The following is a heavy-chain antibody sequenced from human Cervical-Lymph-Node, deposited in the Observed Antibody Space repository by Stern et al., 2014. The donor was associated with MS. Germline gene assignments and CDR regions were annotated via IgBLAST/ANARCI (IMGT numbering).Heavy chain of an antibody. CDR1: GFTFSTYL. CDR3: ATVPPIITLVRGIPYYYYYGMDV. CDR2: IKQDGSEK. Sequence: EVQLVESGGGLVQPGGSLRLSCAASGFTFSTYLMNWVRQAPGKGLEWVANIKQDGSEKYYVDSVKGRFTISRDNAKNSLYLQMNSLRAEDTAVYYCATVPPIITLVRGIPYYYYYGMDVWGQGTTVTVSS. J-gene: IGHJ6*02. V-gene: IGHV3-7*01. D-gene: IGHD3-10*01.